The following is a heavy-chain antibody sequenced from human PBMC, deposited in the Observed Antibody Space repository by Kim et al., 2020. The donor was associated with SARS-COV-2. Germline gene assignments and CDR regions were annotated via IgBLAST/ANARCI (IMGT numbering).Heavy chain of an antibody. J-gene: IGHJ4*02. D-gene: IGHD3-9*01. CDR1: GYTFTRYG. V-gene: IGHV7-4-1*02. CDR2: IDTNTKKP. CDR3: ARGGLTGYLDY. Sequence: ASVKVSCKASGYTFTRYGINWVRQAPGQGLEWMGWIDTNTKKPTYAQGFTGRFVFSLDTSVSTAYLQISRLKTEDNAVYYCARGGLTGYLDYWGQGTLFTVSS.